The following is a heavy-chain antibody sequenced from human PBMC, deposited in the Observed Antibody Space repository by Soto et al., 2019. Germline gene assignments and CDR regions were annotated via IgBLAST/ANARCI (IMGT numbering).Heavy chain of an antibody. J-gene: IGHJ4*02. CDR1: GFNFSDYA. Sequence: PGGSLRLSCTASGFNFSDYAIQWVRQAPGKGLEWVAAISYDGNNKYYADSVKGRFTISRDNSRNTLFLQMNSLRDEDTAVYYYARGCISTSCPTFDYWGQGSLVTVSS. V-gene: IGHV3-30-3*01. D-gene: IGHD2-2*01. CDR2: ISYDGNNK. CDR3: ARGCISTSCPTFDY.